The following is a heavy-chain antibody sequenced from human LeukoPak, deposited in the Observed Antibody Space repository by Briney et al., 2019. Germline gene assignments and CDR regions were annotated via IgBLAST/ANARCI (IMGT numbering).Heavy chain of an antibody. D-gene: IGHD3-10*01. Sequence: GASVKVSCKVSGYTLTELSMHWVRQAPGKGLEWMGGFDPEDGETIYAQKFQGRVTMTEDTSTDTAYMELSSLRSEDTAVYYCARGHMIRGLIWFDPWGQGTLVTVSS. V-gene: IGHV1-24*01. CDR1: GYTLTELS. CDR2: FDPEDGET. CDR3: ARGHMIRGLIWFDP. J-gene: IGHJ5*02.